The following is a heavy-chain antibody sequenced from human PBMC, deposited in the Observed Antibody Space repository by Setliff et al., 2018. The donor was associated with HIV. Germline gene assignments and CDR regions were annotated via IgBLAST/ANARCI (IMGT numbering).Heavy chain of an antibody. Sequence: KTSETLSLTCAVSGGSISSSNWWSWVRQPPGKGLEWIGEIYHSGSTNYNPSLKSRVTISVDKSKNQFSLKLSSVTAADTAVYYCARRPRDVVVPAAIGGDAFDIWGQGTMVTVSS. CDR3: ARRPRDVVVPAAIGGDAFDI. CDR1: GGSISSSNW. CDR2: IYHSGST. J-gene: IGHJ3*02. D-gene: IGHD2-2*02. V-gene: IGHV4-4*02.